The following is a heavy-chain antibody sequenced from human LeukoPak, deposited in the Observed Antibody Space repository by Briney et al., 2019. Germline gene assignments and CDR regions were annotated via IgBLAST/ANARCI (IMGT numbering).Heavy chain of an antibody. Sequence: AGGSLRLSCAASGFTFSGSAMHWVRQASGKGLEWVGRIRSKANSYATAYAASVKGRFTISRDDSKNTAYLQMNSLKTEDTAVYYCTRHERGSGSSSGKVFDYWGQGTLVTVSS. CDR3: TRHERGSGSSSGKVFDY. D-gene: IGHD1-26*01. CDR1: GFTFSGSA. J-gene: IGHJ4*02. V-gene: IGHV3-73*01. CDR2: IRSKANSYAT.